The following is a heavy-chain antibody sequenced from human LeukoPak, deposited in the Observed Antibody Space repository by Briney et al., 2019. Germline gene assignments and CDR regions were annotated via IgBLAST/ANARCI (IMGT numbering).Heavy chain of an antibody. CDR1: GGSISSYY. J-gene: IGHJ6*03. Sequence: SETLSLTCTVSGGSISSYYWSWIRQPPGKGLEWIGYVYYSGSTNYNPSLKSRVTISVDTSKNQFSLKLSSVTAADTAVYYCARDYYYYYMDVWGKGTTVTVSS. CDR2: VYYSGST. V-gene: IGHV4-59*01. CDR3: ARDYYYYYMDV.